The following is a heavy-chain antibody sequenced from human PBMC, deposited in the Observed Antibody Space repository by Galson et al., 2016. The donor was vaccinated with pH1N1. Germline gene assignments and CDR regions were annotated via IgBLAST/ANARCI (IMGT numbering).Heavy chain of an antibody. V-gene: IGHV1-8*01. CDR2: MNPNNGNA. CDR3: ARGPVYWYFDL. J-gene: IGHJ2*01. Sequence: SVKVSCKASGYTLTSYDINWVRQATGQGLEWMGWMNPNNGNADYAPKFQGRVTLTRSASITTAYMELSSLTSEDTAVYYCARGPVYWYFDLWGRGTPVIVSS. CDR1: GYTLTSYD.